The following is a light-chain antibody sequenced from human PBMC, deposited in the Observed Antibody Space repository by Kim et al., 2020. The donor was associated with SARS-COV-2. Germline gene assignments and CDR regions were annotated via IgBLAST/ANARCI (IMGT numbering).Light chain of an antibody. J-gene: IGLJ2*01. CDR2: GKN. CDR1: SLRSYY. V-gene: IGLV3-19*01. CDR3: TSRDSNDNVV. Sequence: SSELTQDPAVSVALGQTVRITCQGDSLRSYYATWYQQKPGQAPILVIYGKNNRPSGIPDRFPGFSSGNTASLTITGTQAGAEADYYCTSRDSNDNVVFRG.